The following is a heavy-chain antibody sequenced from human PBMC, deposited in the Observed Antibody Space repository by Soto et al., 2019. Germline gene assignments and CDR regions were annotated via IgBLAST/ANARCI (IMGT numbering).Heavy chain of an antibody. CDR3: ARESTMAAPYGMDV. CDR2: IGAAGDT. V-gene: IGHV3-13*04. Sequence: GGSLRLSCAASGFTFSSYDMHWVRQATGKGLEWVSAIGAAGDTYYPGSVKGRFTISRENAKNSLYLQMNSLRAEDTAVYYCARESTMAAPYGMDVWGQGTTVTVSS. CDR1: GFTFSSYD. D-gene: IGHD3-10*01. J-gene: IGHJ6*02.